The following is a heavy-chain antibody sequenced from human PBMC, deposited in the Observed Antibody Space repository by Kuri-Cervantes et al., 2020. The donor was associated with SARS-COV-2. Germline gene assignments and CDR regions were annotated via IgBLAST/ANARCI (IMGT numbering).Heavy chain of an antibody. V-gene: IGHV4-34*01. D-gene: IGHD3-3*01. CDR1: GGSFSDYY. CDR3: ARHVRPEITIFGVVITADYFDY. J-gene: IGHJ4*02. Sequence: SQTLSLTCAVYGGSFSDYYWSWVRQPPGKGLEWIGSIYYSGSTYYNPSLKSRVTISVDTSKNQFSLKLSSVTAADTAVYYCARHVRPEITIFGVVITADYFDYWGQGTLVTGSS. CDR2: IYYSGST.